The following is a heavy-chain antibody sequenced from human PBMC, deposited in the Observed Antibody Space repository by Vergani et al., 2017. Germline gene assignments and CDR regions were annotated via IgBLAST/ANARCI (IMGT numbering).Heavy chain of an antibody. D-gene: IGHD2-2*01. J-gene: IGHJ4*02. CDR2: MNPNSGNT. Sequence: QVQLVQSGAEVKKPGASVKVSCKASGYTFTSYDINWVRQATGQGLEWMGWMNPNSGNTGYAQKFQGKVTITRNTSISTAYMELSSLRSEDTAVYYCAREDCSSTSSHYYFDYWGQGTLVTVSS. CDR1: GYTFTSYD. V-gene: IGHV1-8*03. CDR3: AREDCSSTSSHYYFDY.